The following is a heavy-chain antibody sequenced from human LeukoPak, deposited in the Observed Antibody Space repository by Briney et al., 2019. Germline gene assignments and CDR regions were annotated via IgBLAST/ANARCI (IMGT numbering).Heavy chain of an antibody. J-gene: IGHJ4*02. CDR3: AKRGSDY. V-gene: IGHV3-21*04. D-gene: IGHD3-10*01. CDR2: ISTGSSHI. CDR1: GFTFSSYA. Sequence: GGSLRLSCAASGFTFSSYAMSWVRQAPGKGLEWVSFISTGSSHIYHADSVKGRFTISRDNAKNSLDLQMSSLRAEDTAVYYCAKRGSDYWGQGTLVTVSS.